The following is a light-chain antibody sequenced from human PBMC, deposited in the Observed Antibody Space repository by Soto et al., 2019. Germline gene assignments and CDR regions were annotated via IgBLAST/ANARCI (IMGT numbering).Light chain of an antibody. Sequence: DIQMTQSPSSVSASVGDRVTITCRASQDISSWLAWYQQKPGKAPKLLIYAASSLQSGVPSRFSGSGSGTDFTLTISSLPPEDFATYYCQEANNFPYTFGQGTKLEIK. V-gene: IGKV1D-12*01. J-gene: IGKJ2*01. CDR3: QEANNFPYT. CDR2: AAS. CDR1: QDISSW.